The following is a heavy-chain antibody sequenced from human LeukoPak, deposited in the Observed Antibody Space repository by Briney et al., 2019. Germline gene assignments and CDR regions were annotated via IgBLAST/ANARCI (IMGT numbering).Heavy chain of an antibody. CDR2: IYSGDRT. CDR1: GFSVNNLY. J-gene: IGHJ4*02. V-gene: IGHV3-66*01. Sequence: GGSLRLSCAAFGFSVNNLYMSWVRQAPGKGLEWVSVIYSGDRTYYADSVKGRFTISRDTSKNTVYLQMNSLRPEETAVYYCARDGEYSYGYGFDYWGQGTLVTVSS. D-gene: IGHD5-18*01. CDR3: ARDGEYSYGYGFDY.